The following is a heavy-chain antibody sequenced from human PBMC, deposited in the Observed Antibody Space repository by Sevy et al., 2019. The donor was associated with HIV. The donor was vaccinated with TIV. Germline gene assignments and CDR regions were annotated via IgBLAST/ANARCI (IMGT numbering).Heavy chain of an antibody. Sequence: GGSLRLSCAASGFSASNSYMSWVRQAPGKGLQWVSVIYSGDSTYYTDSVKGRFTISRDNSKNTLYLQMNSLRAEDTALYYCAKELTFGYSSSWYGLDYWGQGTLVTVSS. D-gene: IGHD6-13*01. CDR1: GFSASNSY. CDR3: AKELTFGYSSSWYGLDY. J-gene: IGHJ4*02. CDR2: IYSGDST. V-gene: IGHV3-53*05.